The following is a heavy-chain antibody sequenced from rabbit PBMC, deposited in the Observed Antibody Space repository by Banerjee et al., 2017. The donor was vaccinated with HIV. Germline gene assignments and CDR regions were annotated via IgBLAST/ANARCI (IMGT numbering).Heavy chain of an antibody. Sequence: QEQLVESGGGLVTLGGSLKLSCKASGIDFSSYGISWVRQAPGKGLEWIGCINTSSGNTVYASWAKGPFTISKTSSTTVTLQMTSLTAADTATYFCARDLAGVIGWNFRLWGPGPLVTVS. CDR2: INTSSGNT. CDR1: GIDFSSYG. J-gene: IGHJ4*01. CDR3: ARDLAGVIGWNFRL. D-gene: IGHD4-1*01. V-gene: IGHV1S45*01.